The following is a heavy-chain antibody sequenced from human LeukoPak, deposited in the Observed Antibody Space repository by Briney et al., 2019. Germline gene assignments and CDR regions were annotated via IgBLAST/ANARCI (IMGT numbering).Heavy chain of an antibody. J-gene: IGHJ3*02. V-gene: IGHV3-33*06. D-gene: IGHD1-26*01. Sequence: DSVKGRFTISRDNSKNTLYLQMNSLRAEDTAVHYCAKGSSGSYYDAFHIWGQGTMVTVSS. CDR3: AKGSSGSYYDAFHI.